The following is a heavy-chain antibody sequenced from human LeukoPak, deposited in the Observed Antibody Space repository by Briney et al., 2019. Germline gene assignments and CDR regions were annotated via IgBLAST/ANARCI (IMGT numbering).Heavy chain of an antibody. D-gene: IGHD3-22*01. CDR1: GGSINSNNYY. CDR3: ARRRRDNYYDSSGYYYENYFDY. J-gene: IGHJ4*02. V-gene: IGHV4-39*01. Sequence: SETLSLTCTASGGSINSNNYYWGWIRQPPGKGLEWIGSIYYSGSTYYNPSLKSRVTMSVDTSKNQFSLKLSSVTAADTAVYYCARRRRDNYYDSSGYYYENYFDYWGQGTLVTVSS. CDR2: IYYSGST.